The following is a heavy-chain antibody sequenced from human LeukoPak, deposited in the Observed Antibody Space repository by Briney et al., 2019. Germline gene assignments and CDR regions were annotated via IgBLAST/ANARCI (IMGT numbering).Heavy chain of an antibody. V-gene: IGHV4-38-2*02. CDR3: ARDYDSSGHFDY. D-gene: IGHD3-22*01. CDR1: GYSISSGYY. CDR2: IYHSGST. Sequence: NPSETLSLTCTVSGYSISSGYYWGWIRPPPGKGLEWIGSIYHSGSTYYNPSLKSRVTISVDTSKNQFSLKLSSVTAADTAVYYCARDYDSSGHFDYWGQGTLVTVSS. J-gene: IGHJ4*02.